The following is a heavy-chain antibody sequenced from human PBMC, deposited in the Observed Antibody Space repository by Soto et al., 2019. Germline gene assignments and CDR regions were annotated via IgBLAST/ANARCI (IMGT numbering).Heavy chain of an antibody. CDR2: INPSGGST. Sequence: QVQLVQSGAEVKKPGASVKVSCKASGYTFTSYYMHWVRQAPGQGLEWMGIINPSGGSTSYAQKFQGRVTMTRDTSTSTVYMELSSLRSEDTAVYYCPLTRVDRTYYFDYWGQGTLVTVSS. CDR3: PLTRVDRTYYFDY. D-gene: IGHD2-2*01. CDR1: GYTFTSYY. J-gene: IGHJ4*02. V-gene: IGHV1-46*01.